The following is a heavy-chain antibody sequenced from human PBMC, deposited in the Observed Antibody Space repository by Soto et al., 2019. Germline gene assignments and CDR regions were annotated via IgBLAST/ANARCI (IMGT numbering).Heavy chain of an antibody. CDR3: ARRYGYSFDY. V-gene: IGHV4-59*08. D-gene: IGHD1-1*01. J-gene: IGHJ4*02. CDR1: GGSISSYY. CDR2: IYYSGST. Sequence: QVQLQESGPGLVKPSETLSLTCTVSGGSISSYYWSWIRQPPGKGLEWIGYIYYSGSTNYNPSLKTRVTISVDASKNHFSLKLSSVTAADTSVYYCARRYGYSFDYWGQGTLVTVSS.